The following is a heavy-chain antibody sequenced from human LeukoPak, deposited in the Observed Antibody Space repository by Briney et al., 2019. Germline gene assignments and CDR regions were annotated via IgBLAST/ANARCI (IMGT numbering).Heavy chain of an antibody. Sequence: TETLSLTCADSGYSISSGYYWGWIRQPPGKGLEWMGSMYHSGSTYYDPSLKSRVTISVDTSKNQFSLKLSSVTAADTAVYYCARQAVSITMVRGVMYNWFDPWGQGTLVTVSS. CDR2: MYHSGST. J-gene: IGHJ5*02. CDR3: ARQAVSITMVRGVMYNWFDP. D-gene: IGHD3-10*01. CDR1: GYSISSGYY. V-gene: IGHV4-38-2*01.